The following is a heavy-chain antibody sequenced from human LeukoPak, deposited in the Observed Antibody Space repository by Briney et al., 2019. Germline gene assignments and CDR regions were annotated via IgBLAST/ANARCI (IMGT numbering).Heavy chain of an antibody. Sequence: SVKVSCKASGGTFSSYAISWVRQAPGQGLEWMGGIIPIFGTANYAQKFQGRVTITADESTSTAYMELSSLRSEDTAVYYCARDYYGSGSYMGFDYWGQGTLVAVSS. V-gene: IGHV1-69*01. J-gene: IGHJ4*02. CDR2: IIPIFGTA. CDR1: GGTFSSYA. D-gene: IGHD3-10*01. CDR3: ARDYYGSGSYMGFDY.